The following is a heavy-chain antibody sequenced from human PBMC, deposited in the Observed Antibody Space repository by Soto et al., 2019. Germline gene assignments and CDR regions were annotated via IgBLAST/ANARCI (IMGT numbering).Heavy chain of an antibody. CDR1: GDSISNYY. J-gene: IGHJ4*02. CDR3: ARRRSSGWYDY. Sequence: QVQLQESGPGLVKPSETLSLTCTVSGDSISNYYWSWIRQPPGKGLEWIGYIYYSGSTNYNPSLRCRVTISVETSKNQFSLKLSSVTAADTAVYYCARRRSSGWYDYWGQGTLVTVSS. V-gene: IGHV4-59*01. CDR2: IYYSGST. D-gene: IGHD6-19*01.